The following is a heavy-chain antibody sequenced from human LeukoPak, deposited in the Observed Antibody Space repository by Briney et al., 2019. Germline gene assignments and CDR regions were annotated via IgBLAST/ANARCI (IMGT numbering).Heavy chain of an antibody. V-gene: IGHV3-7*01. CDR2: IKQDGSEK. J-gene: IGHJ3*02. CDR1: GFTFSSYW. CDR3: AKELELGAFDI. D-gene: IGHD1-7*01. Sequence: PGGSLRLSCAASGFTFSSYWMSWVRQAPGKGLEWVANIKQDGSEKYYVDSVRGRFTISRDNAKNSLYLQMNSLRAEDTAVYYCAKELELGAFDIWGQGTMVTVSS.